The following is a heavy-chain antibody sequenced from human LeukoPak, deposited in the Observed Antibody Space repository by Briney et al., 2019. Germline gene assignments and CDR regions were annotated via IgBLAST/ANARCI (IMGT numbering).Heavy chain of an antibody. CDR2: IYYSGST. V-gene: IGHV4-39*01. CDR3: ARRDYDILTGSTFDY. CDR1: GGSISSYY. D-gene: IGHD3-9*01. J-gene: IGHJ4*02. Sequence: SETLSLTCTVSGGSISSYYWGWIRQPPGKGLEWIGSIYYSGSTYYNPSLKSRVTISVDTSKNQFSLKLSSVTAADTAVYYCARRDYDILTGSTFDYWGQGTLVTVSS.